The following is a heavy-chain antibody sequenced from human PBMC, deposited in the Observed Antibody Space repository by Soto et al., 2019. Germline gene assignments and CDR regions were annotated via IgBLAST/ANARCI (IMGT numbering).Heavy chain of an antibody. CDR3: ARAVGPFDY. V-gene: IGHV3-33*01. CDR2: IWYDGSNK. D-gene: IGHD1-26*01. Sequence: QVQLVESGGGVVQPGRSLRLSCAASGFDFSTYGMHWVLQAPGKGPEWVAVIWYDGSNKYYADSVRGRFIISRDNSKSTLFLQLNSLRAEDTAVYYCARAVGPFDYWGQGTLVTVSS. CDR1: GFDFSTYG. J-gene: IGHJ4*02.